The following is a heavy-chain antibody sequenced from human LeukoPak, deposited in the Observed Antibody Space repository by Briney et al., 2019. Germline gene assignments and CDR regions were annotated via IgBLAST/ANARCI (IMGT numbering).Heavy chain of an antibody. Sequence: GRSLRLSCAASGFTFDDYAMHWVRQAPGKGLEWVSGISWNGGSIGYADSVKGRFTISRDDAKNSLYLQMNSLRAEDTALYYCAKDLGYCSSTSCSYFDYWGQGTLVTVSS. J-gene: IGHJ4*02. D-gene: IGHD2-2*01. CDR2: ISWNGGSI. CDR1: GFTFDDYA. CDR3: AKDLGYCSSTSCSYFDY. V-gene: IGHV3-9*01.